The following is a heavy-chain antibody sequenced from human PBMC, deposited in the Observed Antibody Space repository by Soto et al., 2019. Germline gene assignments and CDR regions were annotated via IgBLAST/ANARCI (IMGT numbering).Heavy chain of an antibody. J-gene: IGHJ4*02. D-gene: IGHD4-17*01. CDR2: IVVGSGNT. CDR3: AADPPGGGDYVHY. V-gene: IGHV1-58*01. CDR1: GFTFTSSA. Sequence: GASVKVSCKASGFTFTSSAVQWVRQARGQRLEWIGWIVVGSGNTNYAQKFQERVTITRDMSTSTAYMELSSLRSEDTAVYYCAADPPGGGDYVHYWGQGTLVTVSS.